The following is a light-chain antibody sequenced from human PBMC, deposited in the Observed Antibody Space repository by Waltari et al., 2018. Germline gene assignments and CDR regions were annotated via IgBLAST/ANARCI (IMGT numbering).Light chain of an antibody. CDR2: EGT. J-gene: IGLJ2*01. CDR1: TSDVGGHIL. V-gene: IGLV2-23*01. Sequence: QSALTQPASVSGSPGQSITISCTGSTSDVGGHILVSWYRQFPNTAPQLIIYEGTRRPSGVSSRFSASKSGNTASLTISGLQAEDEALYFCSSYARSDNSVLFGGGTQLSVL. CDR3: SSYARSDNSVL.